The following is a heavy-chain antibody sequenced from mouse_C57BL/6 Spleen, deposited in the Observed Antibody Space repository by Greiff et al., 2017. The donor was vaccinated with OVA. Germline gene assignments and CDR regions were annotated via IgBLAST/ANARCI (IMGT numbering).Heavy chain of an antibody. CDR3: SREGKYFDY. J-gene: IGHJ2*01. CDR1: GYAFSSSW. Sequence: QVQLQQSGPELVKPGASVKISCKASGYAFSSSWMNWVKQRPGKGLEWIGRIYPGDGDTNYNGKFKGKATLTADKSSSTAYMQRSSLTSEDSAVYFCSREGKYFDYWGQGTTLTVSS. CDR2: IYPGDGDT. V-gene: IGHV1-82*01.